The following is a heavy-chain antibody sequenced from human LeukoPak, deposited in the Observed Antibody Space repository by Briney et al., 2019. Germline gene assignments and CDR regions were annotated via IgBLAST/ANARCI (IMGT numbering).Heavy chain of an antibody. V-gene: IGHV3-7*05. CDR3: ARWGVGYSYAHNPIDY. Sequence: GGSLRLSCAASGFSFSSYRMNWVRQAPGKGLEWVASINQDGTEKFYVDSVKGRFTISRDNAKNSLYLQMNSLRAEDTAVYYCARWGVGYSYAHNPIDYWGQGTLVTVSS. J-gene: IGHJ4*02. CDR1: GFSFSSYR. D-gene: IGHD5-18*01. CDR2: INQDGTEK.